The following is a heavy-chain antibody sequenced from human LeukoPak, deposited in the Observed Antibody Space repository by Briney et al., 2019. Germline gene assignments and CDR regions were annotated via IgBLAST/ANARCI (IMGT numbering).Heavy chain of an antibody. D-gene: IGHD6-19*01. CDR1: GFTFYNYA. CDR2: ISGSGGST. Sequence: GESLRLSCAASGFTFYNYAMSWVRQAPGKGLEWVSGISGSGGSTFYAESVKGRFTISRDNSKLYLQMNSLRAEDTAVYYCAKRGVQQWLVDWYFDYWGQGTLVTVSS. CDR3: AKRGVQQWLVDWYFDY. J-gene: IGHJ4*02. V-gene: IGHV3-23*01.